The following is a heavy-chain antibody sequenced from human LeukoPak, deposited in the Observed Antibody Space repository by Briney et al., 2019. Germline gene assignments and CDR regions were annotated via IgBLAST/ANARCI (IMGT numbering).Heavy chain of an antibody. J-gene: IGHJ4*02. CDR2: IYPGDSDT. V-gene: IGHV5-51*01. CDR1: GYSFTSYW. CDR3: ARRTYYYDSSGYAIDY. D-gene: IGHD3-22*01. Sequence: GESLKISCKGSGYSFTSYWIGWVRQMPGKGLEWMGIIYPGDSDTRYSPSFQGQVTISADKSISTAYLQWSSQKASDTAMYYCARRTYYYDSSGYAIDYWGQGTLVTVSS.